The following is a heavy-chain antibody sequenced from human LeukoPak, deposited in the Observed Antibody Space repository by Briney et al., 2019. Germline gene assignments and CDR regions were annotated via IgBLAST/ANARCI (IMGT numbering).Heavy chain of an antibody. J-gene: IGHJ2*01. Sequence: SETLSLTCTVSGASISSYFWSWIRQPPGKGLEWIGDIHYSGNTNYNPSLKSRVTISVDTSKNQFSLKLTSVTAADTAVYYCTRRGSGASLEYYFDLWGRGTLVTVSS. CDR3: TRRGSGASLEYYFDL. CDR1: GASISSYF. CDR2: IHYSGNT. D-gene: IGHD1-14*01. V-gene: IGHV4-59*01.